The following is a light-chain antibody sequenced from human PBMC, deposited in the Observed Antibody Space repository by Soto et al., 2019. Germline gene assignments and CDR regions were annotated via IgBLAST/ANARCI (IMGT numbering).Light chain of an antibody. CDR1: SSDVGGYNY. J-gene: IGLJ1*01. V-gene: IGLV2-14*01. CDR2: DVS. CDR3: SSYTSSSTYV. Sequence: QSVLTQPASVSGSPGQSITISCTGTSSDVGGYNYVSWYQQHPGKAPKLMIYDVSNRPSGVSNRFSGSKSGNTASLTISGLQAEDEAVYYCSSYTSSSTYVFATGSKVTVL.